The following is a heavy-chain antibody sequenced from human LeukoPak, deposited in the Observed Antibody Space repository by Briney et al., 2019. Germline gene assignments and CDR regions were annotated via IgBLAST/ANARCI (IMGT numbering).Heavy chain of an antibody. Sequence: ASVKVSCKASGYTFPSYDINWVRQATGQGLEWMGWMNPNSGNTGYAQKFQDRVTMTRNTSISTAYMELSSLRSEDTAVYYCARGYFDSSGYNTDACDIWGQGTVVTVSS. CDR1: GYTFPSYD. CDR2: MNPNSGNT. V-gene: IGHV1-8*01. J-gene: IGHJ3*02. D-gene: IGHD3-22*01. CDR3: ARGYFDSSGYNTDACDI.